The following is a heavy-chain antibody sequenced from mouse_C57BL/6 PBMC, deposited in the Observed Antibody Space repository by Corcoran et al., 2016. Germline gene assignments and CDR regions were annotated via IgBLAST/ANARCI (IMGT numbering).Heavy chain of an antibody. CDR2: IYPGSGNT. Sequence: QVQLQQSGPELVKPGASVKISCKASGYSFTSYYIHWVKQRPGQGLEWIGWIYPGSGNTKYNEKFKGKATLTADTSSSTAYMQLSSLTSEDSAVYYCARPIVTKDYLDYWGQGTTLTVSS. V-gene: IGHV1-66*01. CDR1: GYSFTSYY. CDR3: ARPIVTKDYLDY. J-gene: IGHJ2*01. D-gene: IGHD2-5*01.